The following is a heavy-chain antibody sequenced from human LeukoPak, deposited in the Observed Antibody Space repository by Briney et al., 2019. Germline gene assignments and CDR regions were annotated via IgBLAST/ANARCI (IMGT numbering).Heavy chain of an antibody. D-gene: IGHD6-19*01. J-gene: IGHJ6*02. Sequence: GGSLRLSCAASGFTFSSYSMNWVRQAPGKGLEWVSYISSSSSTIYNADSVKGRFSISRDNSKNTLYLQMNSLRAEDTAVYYCARDRSGIAVVEYYGMDVWGQGTTVTVSS. V-gene: IGHV3-48*01. CDR3: ARDRSGIAVVEYYGMDV. CDR2: ISSSSSTI. CDR1: GFTFSSYS.